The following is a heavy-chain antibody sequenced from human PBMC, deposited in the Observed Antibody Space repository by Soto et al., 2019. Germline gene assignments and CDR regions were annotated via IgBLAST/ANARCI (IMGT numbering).Heavy chain of an antibody. CDR1: GYTFTDYY. Sequence: ASVKVSCKASGYTFTDYYIHWVRQAPGQGLEWMGWINPNSGATNYAQKFQGRVTLTRDTSISTAYMELSRVRSDDTAVYYCAGNYYDSSGYYYVDYWGQGTLVTVSS. V-gene: IGHV1-2*02. D-gene: IGHD3-22*01. CDR3: AGNYYDSSGYYYVDY. CDR2: INPNSGAT. J-gene: IGHJ4*02.